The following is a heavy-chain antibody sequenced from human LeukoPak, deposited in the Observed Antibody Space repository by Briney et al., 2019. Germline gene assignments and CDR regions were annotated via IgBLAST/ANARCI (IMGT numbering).Heavy chain of an antibody. J-gene: IGHJ4*02. Sequence: GGSLRLSCAASGFTFSSYWMHWVRQVPGKGLVWVSRINGDGSTTAYADSVKGRFTISRDNAKNSLYLQMNSLRAKDTAVYYCARDSNWGQGTLVSVSS. CDR2: INGDGSTT. V-gene: IGHV3-74*01. CDR3: ARDSN. CDR1: GFTFSSYW.